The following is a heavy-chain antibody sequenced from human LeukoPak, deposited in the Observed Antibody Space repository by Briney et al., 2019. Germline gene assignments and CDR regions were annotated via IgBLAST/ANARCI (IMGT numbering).Heavy chain of an antibody. CDR2: INHSGST. CDR3: ARHPPFFGANWFDP. V-gene: IGHV4-34*01. D-gene: IGHD3-16*01. CDR1: GGSFSGYY. J-gene: IGHJ5*02. Sequence: PSETLSLTCAVYGGSFSGYYWSWIRQPPGKGLEWIGEINHSGSTNYNPSLKSRVTISVDTSKNQFSLKLSSVTAADTAVYYCARHPPFFGANWFDPWGQGTLVTVSS.